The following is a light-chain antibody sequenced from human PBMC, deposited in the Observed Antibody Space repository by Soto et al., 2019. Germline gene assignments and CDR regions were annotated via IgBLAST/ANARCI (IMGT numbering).Light chain of an antibody. CDR2: EVV. Sequence: QSALTQPPSVSGSPGQSVTISCTGTRYDVGGYNYVSWYQQHTGKAPKVIIYEVVKRPSGVSDRFSGSKSGYTASLNVSGLLPEDEADYFCCSYTGCDKVIFCGGPKLTVL. CDR1: RYDVGGYNY. CDR3: CSYTGCDKVI. J-gene: IGLJ2*01. V-gene: IGLV2-8*01.